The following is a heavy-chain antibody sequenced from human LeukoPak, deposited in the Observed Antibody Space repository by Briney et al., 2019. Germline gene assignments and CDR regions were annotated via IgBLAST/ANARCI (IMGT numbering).Heavy chain of an antibody. CDR1: GYTFTSYG. J-gene: IGHJ4*02. Sequence: ASVKVSCKASGYTFTSYGISWVRQAPGQGLEWMGWISAYNGNTNYAQKFQGRVTITADESTSTAYMELSSLRSEDTAVYYCARGGYDYLWGSYRYWGQGTLVTVSS. CDR2: ISAYNGNT. CDR3: ARGGYDYLWGSYRY. D-gene: IGHD3-16*02. V-gene: IGHV1-18*01.